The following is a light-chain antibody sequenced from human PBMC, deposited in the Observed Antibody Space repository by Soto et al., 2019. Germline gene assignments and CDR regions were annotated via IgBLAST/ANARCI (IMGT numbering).Light chain of an antibody. CDR2: DAS. Sequence: EFVLTQSPGTLSLARGERATLSCRASQSVSSYLAWYQQKPGQAPRLLIYDASNRATGIPARFSGSGSGTDFTLTISSLEPEDFAVYYCQQRSNWPRLITFGQGTRLEIK. CDR3: QQRSNWPRLIT. CDR1: QSVSSY. J-gene: IGKJ5*01. V-gene: IGKV3-11*01.